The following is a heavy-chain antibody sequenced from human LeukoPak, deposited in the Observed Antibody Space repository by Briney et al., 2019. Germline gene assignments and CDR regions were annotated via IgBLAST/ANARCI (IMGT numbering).Heavy chain of an antibody. J-gene: IGHJ5*02. CDR3: ARVPKRVPFGWFDP. V-gene: IGHV1-18*01. CDR2: ISAYNGNT. CDR1: GYTFTSCG. D-gene: IGHD3-10*01. Sequence: ASVKVSCKASGYTFTSCGISWVRQAPGQGLEWMGWISAYNGNTNYAQKLQGRVTMTTDTSTSTAYMELRSLRSDDTAVYYCARVPKRVPFGWFDPWGQGTLVTVSS.